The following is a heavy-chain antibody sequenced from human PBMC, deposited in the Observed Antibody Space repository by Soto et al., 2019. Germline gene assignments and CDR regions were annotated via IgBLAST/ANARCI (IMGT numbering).Heavy chain of an antibody. D-gene: IGHD3-22*01. CDR3: AKYYYDSRGYSWFDP. J-gene: IGHJ5*02. CDR1: GFTFSSYA. CDR2: IIGSGGST. V-gene: IGHV3-23*01. Sequence: PGGSLRLSCAASGFTFSSYAMTWVRQAPGKGLEWVSGIIGSGGSTYYADSVKGRFTISRDNSKNTLYLQMNSLRAEDTAVYYCAKYYYDSRGYSWFDPWGQGTLVTVSS.